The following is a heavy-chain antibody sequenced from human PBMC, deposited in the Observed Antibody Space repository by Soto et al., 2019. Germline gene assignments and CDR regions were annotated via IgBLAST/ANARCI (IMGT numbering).Heavy chain of an antibody. CDR3: ARGGLGYCTNGVCYMPDYYGMDV. Sequence: SETLSLTCTVSGGSISSSSYYWGWIRQPPGKGLEWIGSIYYSGSTYYNPSLKSRVTISVDTSKNQFSLKLSSVTAADTAVYYCARGGLGYCTNGVCYMPDYYGMDVWGQGTTVTVSS. CDR1: GGSISSSSYY. D-gene: IGHD2-8*01. J-gene: IGHJ6*02. V-gene: IGHV4-39*01. CDR2: IYYSGST.